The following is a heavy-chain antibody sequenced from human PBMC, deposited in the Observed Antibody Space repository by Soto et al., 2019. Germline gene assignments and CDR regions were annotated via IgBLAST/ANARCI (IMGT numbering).Heavy chain of an antibody. CDR1: GFTFSYYW. D-gene: IGHD1-26*01. V-gene: IGHV3-74*01. J-gene: IGHJ3*01. CDR2: IHSDGSST. CDR3: ARGDRGAFAL. Sequence: EVQLVESGGGLVRPGGSLRLSCAASGFTFSYYWMHWVRQAPGKGLVWVSRIHSDGSSTTYADFVKGRFIISSDNARNTVDLQMNSVRVEDTAVSYCARGDRGAFALWGQGTVVTVSS.